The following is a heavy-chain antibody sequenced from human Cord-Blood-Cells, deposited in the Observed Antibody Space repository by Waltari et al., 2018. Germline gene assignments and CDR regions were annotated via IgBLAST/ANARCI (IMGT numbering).Heavy chain of an antibody. CDR2: INPSGGST. CDR3: ARDWAHDSSGYYFDY. Sequence: QVQLVQSGAEVKKPGASVKVSCKASGYTFTSYYMHWVRQAPGQGLEWMGIINPSGGSTSYAQKFQGRVTRTRDTSTSTVYMELSSLRSEDTAVYYCARDWAHDSSGYYFDYWGQGTLVTVSS. D-gene: IGHD3-22*01. J-gene: IGHJ4*02. CDR1: GYTFTSYY. V-gene: IGHV1-46*01.